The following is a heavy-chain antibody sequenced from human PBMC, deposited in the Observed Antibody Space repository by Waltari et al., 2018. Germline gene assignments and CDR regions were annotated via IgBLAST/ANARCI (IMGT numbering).Heavy chain of an antibody. V-gene: IGHV1-24*01. CDR3: ATGGAPPEGAFDI. Sequence: QVQLVQSGAEVKKPGASVKVSCQVSGYTLTDLSIHWVLQAPGKGLEWMGGFDPEDADTIYAQKFQGRVTMTEDTSTDTAYMELSSLRSEDTAVYYCATGGAPPEGAFDIWGQGTMVTVSS. D-gene: IGHD3-16*01. CDR1: GYTLTDLS. CDR2: FDPEDADT. J-gene: IGHJ3*02.